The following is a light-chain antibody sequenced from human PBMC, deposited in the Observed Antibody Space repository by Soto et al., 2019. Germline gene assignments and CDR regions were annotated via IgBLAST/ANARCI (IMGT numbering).Light chain of an antibody. CDR3: LLYYGAARV. CDR2: GTS. Sequence: QTVVTQEPSLTVSPGGTVTLTCASSTGAVTSGNYPNWFQQKPGQAPRALIHGTSNKHPWTPARFSGSLLGDKAALTLSHVQREDEAEYYCLLYYGAARVFGTGTKVTVL. V-gene: IGLV7-43*01. CDR1: TGAVTSGNY. J-gene: IGLJ1*01.